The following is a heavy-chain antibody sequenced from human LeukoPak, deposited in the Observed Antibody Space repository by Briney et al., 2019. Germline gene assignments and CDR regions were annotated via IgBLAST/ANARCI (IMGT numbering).Heavy chain of an antibody. D-gene: IGHD6-25*01. CDR2: VHTSGST. Sequence: SQTLSLNCTVSGGSISSGSYYWIWIRQPPGKGLEGVGRVHTSGSTNYNPSLKTRVNISLDTYKHKFSLPLRSVTAADTAVYYCASSAYKGSNYFDPWGQGTLVTVSS. J-gene: IGHJ5*02. CDR3: ASSAYKGSNYFDP. V-gene: IGHV4-61*02. CDR1: GGSISSGSYY.